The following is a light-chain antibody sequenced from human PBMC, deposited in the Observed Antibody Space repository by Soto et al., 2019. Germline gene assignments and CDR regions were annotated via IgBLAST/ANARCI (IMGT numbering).Light chain of an antibody. Sequence: EIVVTQSPATLSVSPGERATLSCRASQSVSSNLAWYQQKPGQAPRLLIYGASTRATGIPASFSGTGSGTEFTLSISILQSEDFAVYYCQQYNNWPPWTFGQGTKVDIK. CDR3: QQYNNWPPWT. CDR1: QSVSSN. J-gene: IGKJ1*01. CDR2: GAS. V-gene: IGKV3-15*01.